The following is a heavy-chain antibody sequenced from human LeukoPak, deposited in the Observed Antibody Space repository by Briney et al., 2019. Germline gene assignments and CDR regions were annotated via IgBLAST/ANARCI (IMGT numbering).Heavy chain of an antibody. Sequence: GGSLRLSCAASGFTLSSYALHWVRQAPGKGLEWVAVISSGGTNKYYADSVKGRFTISRDNSKNTLYLQVHSLRAEDTAVYYCATVGAGRYFDDWGQGTLVTVSS. CDR1: GFTLSSYA. CDR2: ISSGGTNK. J-gene: IGHJ4*02. V-gene: IGHV3-30-3*01. D-gene: IGHD3-10*01. CDR3: ATVGAGRYFDD.